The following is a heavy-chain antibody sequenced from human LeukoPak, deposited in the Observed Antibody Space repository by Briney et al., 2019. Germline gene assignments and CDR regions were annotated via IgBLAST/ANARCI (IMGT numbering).Heavy chain of an antibody. CDR3: ARDVAGARSY. CDR1: GYTFSSYC. D-gene: IGHD3-10*01. V-gene: IGHV3-74*01. CDR2: IVTDGSTT. J-gene: IGHJ4*02. Sequence: GGSLRLSCAASGYTFSSYCMHWVRQAPGKGLEWVSPIVTDGSTTNYADSVKGRFTIYRDNDQNTLFLQMNSLTVEDTAVYYCARDVAGARSYWGQGALVTVSS.